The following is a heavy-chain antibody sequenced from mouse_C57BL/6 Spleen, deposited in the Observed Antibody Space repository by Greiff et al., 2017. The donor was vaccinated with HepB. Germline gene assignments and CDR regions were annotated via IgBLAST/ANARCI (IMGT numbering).Heavy chain of an antibody. CDR3: ARGGYAMDD. Sequence: EVQLVESGGGLVKPGGSLQLSCAASGFTFSDYGMHWVRQAPEKGLEWVAYISSGSSTIYYADTVKGRFTISRDNAKNTLFLQMTSLRSEDTAMYYCARGGYAMDDWGQGTSVTVSS. CDR1: GFTFSDYG. V-gene: IGHV5-17*01. CDR2: ISSGSSTI. J-gene: IGHJ4*01.